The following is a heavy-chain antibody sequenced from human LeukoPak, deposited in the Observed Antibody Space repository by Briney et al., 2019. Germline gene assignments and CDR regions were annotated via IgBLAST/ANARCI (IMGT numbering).Heavy chain of an antibody. V-gene: IGHV3-7*05. J-gene: IGHJ3*02. CDR3: TRTRNNAFDI. CDR1: GFTFSSYW. Sequence: GGSLRLSCAASGFTFSSYWISWVRQAPGKGLEWVANIKEDGSEKYYVDSVKGRFTISRGNAKNSLFLQMNSLRAEDTAVYYCTRTRNNAFDIWGQGTMVTVSS. CDR2: IKEDGSEK. D-gene: IGHD2-2*01.